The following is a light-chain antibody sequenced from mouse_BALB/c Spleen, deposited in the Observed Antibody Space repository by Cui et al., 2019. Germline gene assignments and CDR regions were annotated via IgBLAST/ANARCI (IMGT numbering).Light chain of an antibody. CDR3: QQWSSYPRT. CDR2: DTS. CDR1: SSVSY. V-gene: IGKV4-55*01. Sequence: QIVLTQSPAIMSASPGEKVTMTCSASSSVSYMYWYQQKPGSSPRLLIYDTSNLASGAPGRFSGSGSGTSYSLTISRMEAEDAATYYCQQWSSYPRTFGGGTKLEIK. J-gene: IGKJ1*01.